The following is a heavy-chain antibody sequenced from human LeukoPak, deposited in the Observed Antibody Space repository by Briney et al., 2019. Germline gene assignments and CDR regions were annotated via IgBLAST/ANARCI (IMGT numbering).Heavy chain of an antibody. D-gene: IGHD3-22*01. J-gene: IGHJ4*02. V-gene: IGHV1-46*01. CDR2: INPGSGGT. Sequence: ASVKVSCKASGYTFTRYHIYWVRQAPGHGLEWMGVINPGSGGTTYAQRFEGRVTLTRDTSTSTVYMELSSLRSEDTAVYYCASYDSSGYYLDYWGQGTLVTVSS. CDR3: ASYDSSGYYLDY. CDR1: GYTFTRYH.